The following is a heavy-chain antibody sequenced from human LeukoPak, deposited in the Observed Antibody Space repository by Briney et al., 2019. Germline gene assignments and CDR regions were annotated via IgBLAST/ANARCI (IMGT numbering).Heavy chain of an antibody. Sequence: GGSLRLSCAASGFTFTSYWMSWVRQAPGKGLEWVANIKQDGSETYYVDSVKGRLTISRDNAKNSLYLQMNSLRAEDTAVYYCARTGGVKYNWFDPWGQGTLVTVSS. D-gene: IGHD1-14*01. V-gene: IGHV3-7*01. CDR3: ARTGGVKYNWFDP. CDR1: GFTFTSYW. J-gene: IGHJ5*02. CDR2: IKQDGSET.